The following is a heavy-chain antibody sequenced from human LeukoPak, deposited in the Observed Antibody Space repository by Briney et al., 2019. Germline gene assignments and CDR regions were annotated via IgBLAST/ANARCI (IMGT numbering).Heavy chain of an antibody. V-gene: IGHV3-21*01. J-gene: IGHJ6*03. CDR1: GFTFSSYN. CDR2: IIISSSYK. CDR3: ARDWNTREMITVRLAYQYMDV. Sequence: GGSLRLSCAASGFTFSSYNMNWVRQAPGKGLEWVSSIIISSSYKYYADSVKGRFTISRDNAKNSLYLQMNSLRAEDTAVYYCARDWNTREMITVRLAYQYMDVWGKGTTVTVSS. D-gene: IGHD4-11*01.